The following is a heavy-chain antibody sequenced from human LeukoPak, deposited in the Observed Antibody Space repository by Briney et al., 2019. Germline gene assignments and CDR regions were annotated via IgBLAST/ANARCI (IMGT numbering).Heavy chain of an antibody. CDR3: ARDRPNYYGSGSLNAFDI. Sequence: SETLSLTCTVPGGSISSYYWSWIRQPPGKGLEWIGYIYYSGSTNYNPSLKSRVTISVDTSKNQFSLKLSSVTAADTAVYYCARDRPNYYGSGSLNAFDIWGQGTMVTVSS. CDR1: GGSISSYY. D-gene: IGHD3-10*01. V-gene: IGHV4-59*01. CDR2: IYYSGST. J-gene: IGHJ3*02.